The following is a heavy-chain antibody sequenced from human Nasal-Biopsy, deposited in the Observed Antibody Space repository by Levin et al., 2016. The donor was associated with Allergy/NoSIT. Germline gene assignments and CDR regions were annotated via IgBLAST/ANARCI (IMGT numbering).Heavy chain of an antibody. CDR3: AAGRDWLDP. J-gene: IGHJ5*02. CDR1: GYTFTGYY. Sequence: SVKVSCKASGYTFTGYYMHWVRQAPGQALEWVGWITPFNDDTNYAQKFQDRVTITRDRSMNIAYMELSSLRSEDTAMYYCAAGRDWLDPWGQGTLVTVSS. V-gene: IGHV1-45*02. CDR2: ITPFNDDT. D-gene: IGHD1-26*01.